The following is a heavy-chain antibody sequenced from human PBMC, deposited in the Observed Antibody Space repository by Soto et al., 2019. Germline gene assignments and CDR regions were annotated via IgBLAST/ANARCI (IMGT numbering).Heavy chain of an antibody. CDR1: GGSISSGGYY. D-gene: IGHD3-9*01. V-gene: IGHV4-31*03. CDR2: IYHSGTT. Sequence: SETLSLTCTVSGGSISSGGYYWILIRQHPGKGLEWIGYIYHSGTTYYNPSLKSRVTISVDTSKNQFSLKVSSVTAADTAVYYCARETTGAYVGYFVPWGPGILVTVSS. CDR3: ARETTGAYVGYFVP. J-gene: IGHJ5*02.